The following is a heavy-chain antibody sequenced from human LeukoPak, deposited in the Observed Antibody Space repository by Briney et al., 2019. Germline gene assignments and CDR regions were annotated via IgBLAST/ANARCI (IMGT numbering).Heavy chain of an antibody. Sequence: APVKVSCKASGYTFTGYYMHWVRQAPGQGLEWMGWINPNSGGTNYAQKFQGRVTMTRDTSISTAYMELSRLRSDDTAVYYCARSDIVLNFFDYWGQGTLVTVSS. V-gene: IGHV1-2*02. CDR2: INPNSGGT. CDR3: ARSDIVLNFFDY. CDR1: GYTFTGYY. D-gene: IGHD2-8*01. J-gene: IGHJ4*02.